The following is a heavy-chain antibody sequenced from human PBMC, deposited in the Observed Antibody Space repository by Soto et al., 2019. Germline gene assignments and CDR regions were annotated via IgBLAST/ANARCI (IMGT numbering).Heavy chain of an antibody. V-gene: IGHV3-23*01. CDR2: ISGSGGST. CDR1: GFTLISYA. J-gene: IGHJ3*02. D-gene: IGHD3-3*01. Sequence: PGGSLRHSCAASGFTLISYAMSLVRQAPGKGLEWVSAISGSGGSTYYADPVKGRFTISRDNSKNTLYLQMNSLRAEDTAVYYCAKDYTYYDFWSGSGDAFDIWGQGTIVTVSS. CDR3: AKDYTYYDFWSGSGDAFDI.